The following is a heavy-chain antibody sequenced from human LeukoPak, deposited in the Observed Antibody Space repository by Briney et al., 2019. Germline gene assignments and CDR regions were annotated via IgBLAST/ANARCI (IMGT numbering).Heavy chain of an antibody. Sequence: ASVKASCKASGYTFTSYAMHWVRQAPGQRLEWMGWINAGNGNTKYSQEFQGRVTITRDTSASTAYMELSSLRSEDMAVYYCARAGQRVTAMVTNYFDYWGQGTLVTVSS. V-gene: IGHV1-3*03. J-gene: IGHJ4*02. CDR1: GYTFTSYA. CDR3: ARAGQRVTAMVTNYFDY. D-gene: IGHD5-18*01. CDR2: INAGNGNT.